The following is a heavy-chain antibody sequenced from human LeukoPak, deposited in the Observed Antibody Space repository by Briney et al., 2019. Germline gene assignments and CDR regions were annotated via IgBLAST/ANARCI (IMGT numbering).Heavy chain of an antibody. CDR1: GGSISPYY. J-gene: IGHJ6*03. D-gene: IGHD2-15*01. CDR3: AREHCSGGSCYSIYHYYYMDV. V-gene: IGHV4-38-2*02. CDR2: IYHSGIT. Sequence: SETLSLTCTVSGGSISPYYWGWIRQPPGKGLEWIAIIYHSGITYYNPSLKSRVTISVDTSKNQFSLKLSSVTAADTAVYYCAREHCSGGSCYSIYHYYYMDVWGKGTTVTVSS.